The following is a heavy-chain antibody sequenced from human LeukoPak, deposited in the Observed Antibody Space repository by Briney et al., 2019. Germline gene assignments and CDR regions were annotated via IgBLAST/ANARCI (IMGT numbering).Heavy chain of an antibody. CDR2: IRYDGSNK. Sequence: GGSLRLSCAASGFTFSSYGMHWVRQAPGKGLEWVAFIRYDGSNKYYADSVKGRFTISRDNSKNTLYLQMNSLRAEDTAVYYCARAGASSGWLFDYWGQGTLVTVSS. CDR3: ARAGASSGWLFDY. J-gene: IGHJ4*02. D-gene: IGHD6-19*01. V-gene: IGHV3-30*02. CDR1: GFTFSSYG.